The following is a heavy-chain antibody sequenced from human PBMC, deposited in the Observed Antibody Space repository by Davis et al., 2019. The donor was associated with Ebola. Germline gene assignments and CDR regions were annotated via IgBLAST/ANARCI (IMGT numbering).Heavy chain of an antibody. CDR3: AREGLEQAFDI. CDR1: GFTFSRYA. J-gene: IGHJ3*02. D-gene: IGHD1/OR15-1a*01. CDR2: ITYDGTNK. Sequence: GESLKISCAASGFTFSRYAIHWVRQAPGKGLEWVALITYDGTNKNYAGSVKGRFTISRDNSKNTLYLQMNSLRVEDTAVYYCAREGLEQAFDIWGQGTMVTVSS. V-gene: IGHV3-30-3*01.